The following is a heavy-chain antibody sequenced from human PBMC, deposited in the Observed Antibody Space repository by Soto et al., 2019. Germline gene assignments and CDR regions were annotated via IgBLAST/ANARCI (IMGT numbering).Heavy chain of an antibody. Sequence: QVQLVQSGSEVKLPGSSVKVSCKPSGGTFSRHPINWVGQALGQGLDGRGGIIPLFGTTNYAQKFKGRVTISADESSSTAYMELSSLTSEDAAVYYCARAAIHGSSWYFWFDPWGQGTLVTVSS. D-gene: IGHD6-13*01. J-gene: IGHJ5*02. CDR1: GGTFSRHP. CDR2: IIPLFGTT. CDR3: ARAAIHGSSWYFWFDP. V-gene: IGHV1-69*01.